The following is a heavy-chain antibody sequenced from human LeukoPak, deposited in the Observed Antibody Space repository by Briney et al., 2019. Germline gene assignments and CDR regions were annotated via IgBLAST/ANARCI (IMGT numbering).Heavy chain of an antibody. Sequence: GGSLRLSCAASGFTFSSYDMHWVRQATGKGLEWVSAIGTAGDTYYPGSVKGRFTNSRENAKNSLYLQMNSLRAGDTAVYYCARGHGSYGPNWFDPWGQGTLVTVSS. CDR3: ARGHGSYGPNWFDP. CDR1: GFTFSSYD. V-gene: IGHV3-13*01. D-gene: IGHD5-18*01. J-gene: IGHJ5*02. CDR2: IGTAGDT.